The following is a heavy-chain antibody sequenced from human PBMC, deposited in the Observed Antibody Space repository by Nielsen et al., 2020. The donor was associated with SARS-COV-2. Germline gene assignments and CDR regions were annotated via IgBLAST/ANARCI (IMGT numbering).Heavy chain of an antibody. Sequence: SETLSLTCTVSGGSISSGDYYWTWIRQPPGKGLDYIGYISYSGSTYYSPSLKSRITISVDTSKNQFSLKLTSVTAADTAVYYCAANSSGWSLGGGDWGQGTLVTVSS. CDR3: AANSSGWSLGGGD. V-gene: IGHV4-30-4*01. CDR1: GGSISSGDYY. J-gene: IGHJ4*02. CDR2: ISYSGST. D-gene: IGHD6-19*01.